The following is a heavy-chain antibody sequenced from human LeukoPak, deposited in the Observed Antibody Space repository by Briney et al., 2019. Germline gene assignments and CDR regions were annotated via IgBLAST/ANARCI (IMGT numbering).Heavy chain of an antibody. Sequence: GGSLRLSCAASGFTFSNAWMSWVRQAPGKGLEWVGRIKSKFGGGTTDCAAPVKGRFTISRDDSRNTLYLQMDSLKTEDTAVYYCATGELGQWGQGTLVTVSS. V-gene: IGHV3-15*01. CDR3: ATGELGQ. D-gene: IGHD3-16*01. CDR2: IKSKFGGGTT. CDR1: GFTFSNAW. J-gene: IGHJ4*02.